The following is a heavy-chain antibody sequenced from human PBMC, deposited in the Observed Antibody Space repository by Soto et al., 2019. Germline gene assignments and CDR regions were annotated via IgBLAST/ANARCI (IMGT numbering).Heavy chain of an antibody. CDR3: ARDRVAAAGTHYNWFDP. J-gene: IGHJ5*02. V-gene: IGHV1-2*02. CDR1: GYTFTGYY. Sequence: QVQLVQSGAEVKKPGASVKVSCKASGYTFTGYYMHWVRQAPGQGIEWMGWINPNSGGTNYAQKFQGRVTMTRDTSISTAYMELSRLRSDDTAVYYCARDRVAAAGTHYNWFDPWGQGTLVTVSS. CDR2: INPNSGGT. D-gene: IGHD6-13*01.